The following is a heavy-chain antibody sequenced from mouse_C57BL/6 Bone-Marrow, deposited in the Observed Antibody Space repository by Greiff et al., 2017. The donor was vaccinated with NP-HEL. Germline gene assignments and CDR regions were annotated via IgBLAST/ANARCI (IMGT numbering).Heavy chain of an antibody. CDR3: ARHAPPDYFDY. Sequence: EVQLVESGGGLVQPGGSLKLSCAASGFTFSDYYMYWVRQTPEKRLEWVAYISNGGGSTYYPDTVKGRFTISRDNAKNTLYLQMSRLKSEDTAMYYCARHAPPDYFDYWGQGTTLTVSS. J-gene: IGHJ2*01. V-gene: IGHV5-12*01. CDR2: ISNGGGST. CDR1: GFTFSDYY.